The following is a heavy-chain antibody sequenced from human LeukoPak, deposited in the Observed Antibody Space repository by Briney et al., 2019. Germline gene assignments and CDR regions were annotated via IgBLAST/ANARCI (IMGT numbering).Heavy chain of an antibody. CDR1: GFTFSSYA. Sequence: GGSLRLCCAASGFTFSSYAMSWVRQAPGKGLEWVSAISGSGGSTYYADSVKGRFTISRDNSKNTLYLQMNSLRAEDTAVYYCAKVLVYSGSYYFDYWGQGTLVTVSS. CDR3: AKVLVYSGSYYFDY. V-gene: IGHV3-23*01. D-gene: IGHD1-26*01. CDR2: ISGSGGST. J-gene: IGHJ4*02.